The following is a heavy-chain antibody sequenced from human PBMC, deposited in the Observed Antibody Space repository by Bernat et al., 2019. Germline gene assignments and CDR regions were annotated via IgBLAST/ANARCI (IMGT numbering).Heavy chain of an antibody. Sequence: QVQLVESGGGVVQPGRSLRLSCAASGFTFSSYGMHWVRQAPGKGLEWVAVIWYDGSNKYYADSVKGRFTISRDNSKNTLYLQMNSLRAEDTAVYYCARGTPLPLYSSGWYYFDCWGQGTLVTVSS. CDR2: IWYDGSNK. D-gene: IGHD6-19*01. CDR1: GFTFSSYG. CDR3: ARGTPLPLYSSGWYYFDC. V-gene: IGHV3-33*01. J-gene: IGHJ4*02.